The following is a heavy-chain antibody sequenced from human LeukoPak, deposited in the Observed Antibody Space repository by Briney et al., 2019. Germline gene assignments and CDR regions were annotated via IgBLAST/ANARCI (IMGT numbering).Heavy chain of an antibody. CDR2: INPNSGGT. CDR3: ARDTVITRGVMSNWFDP. CDR1: GYTFTGYY. D-gene: IGHD3-22*01. Sequence: ASVKVSCKASGYTFTGYYMHWVRQAPGQGLEWMGWINPNSGGTNYAQKFQGRVTMTRDTSISTAYMELSRLRSDDTAVYYCARDTVITRGVMSNWFDPWGQGTLVTVSS. V-gene: IGHV1-2*02. J-gene: IGHJ5*02.